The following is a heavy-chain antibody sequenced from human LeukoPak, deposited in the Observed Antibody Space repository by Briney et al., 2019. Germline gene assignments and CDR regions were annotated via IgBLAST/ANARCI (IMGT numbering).Heavy chain of an antibody. V-gene: IGHV3-48*03. D-gene: IGHD1-26*01. CDR2: ISSGGSTI. CDR1: GFTLSSYE. J-gene: IGHJ3*02. CDR3: ARDGDRSGSYDAFDI. Sequence: GGSLRLSCAASGFTLSSYEMNWVRQAPGKGLEWVSYISSGGSTIYYADSVKGRFTISRDNSKNTLYLQMNSLRAEDTAVYYCARDGDRSGSYDAFDIWGQGTMVTVSS.